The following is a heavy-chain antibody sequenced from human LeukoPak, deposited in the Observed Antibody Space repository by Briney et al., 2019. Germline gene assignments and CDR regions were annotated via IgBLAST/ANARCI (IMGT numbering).Heavy chain of an antibody. CDR2: FDPEDGET. J-gene: IGHJ6*02. CDR1: GYTLTELS. D-gene: IGHD3-10*01. Sequence: ASVKVSCKVSGYTLTELSMHRVRQAPGKGLEWMGGFDPEDGETIYAQKFQGRITMTEDTSTDTAYMELSSLRSEDTAVYYCATTDGSGSYSPSMDVWGQGTTVTVSS. CDR3: ATTDGSGSYSPSMDV. V-gene: IGHV1-24*01.